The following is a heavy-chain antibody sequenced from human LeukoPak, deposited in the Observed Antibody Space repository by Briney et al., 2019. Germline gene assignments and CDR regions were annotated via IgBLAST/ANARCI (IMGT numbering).Heavy chain of an antibody. D-gene: IGHD3-10*01. Sequence: PSETLSLTCTVSGGSISSGDYYWTWIRQPPGKGLEWIGYIYYSGVTSYNPSLKSRLTISLDTSKNQFSLKLSSVTAADTAVYYCVRWYYYGTGNRTFDYWGQGTLVTVSS. CDR2: IYYSGVT. J-gene: IGHJ4*02. CDR1: GGSISSGDYY. CDR3: VRWYYYGTGNRTFDY. V-gene: IGHV4-30-4*01.